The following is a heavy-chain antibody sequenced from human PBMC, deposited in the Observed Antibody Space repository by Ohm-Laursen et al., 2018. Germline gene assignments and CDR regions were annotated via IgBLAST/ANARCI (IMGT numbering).Heavy chain of an antibody. D-gene: IGHD4-11*01. CDR1: GGTFSRYA. J-gene: IGHJ6*02. Sequence: GASVKVSCKASGGTFSRYAISWVRQAPGQGPEWMGGIIPIFDTANYAQKLQGRVTMTTDTSTSTAYMELRSLRSDDTAVYYCASYWRGRGVDYTPYYYYGMDVWGQGTTVTVSS. V-gene: IGHV1-69*05. CDR2: IIPIFDTA. CDR3: ASYWRGRGVDYTPYYYYGMDV.